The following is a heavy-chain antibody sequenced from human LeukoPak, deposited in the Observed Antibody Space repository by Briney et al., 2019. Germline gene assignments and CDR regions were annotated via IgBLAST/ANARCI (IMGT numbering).Heavy chain of an antibody. V-gene: IGHV3-23*01. CDR1: GFTFSSCA. D-gene: IGHD4/OR15-4a*01. J-gene: IGHJ4*02. CDR2: ISGTGGTT. CDR3: AKQYFGVNYFDC. Sequence: RSLRLSCAASGFTFSSCAMSWVRQGPGKGLEWVSDISGTGGTTFYADPVKGRFTISRDNSKNTLYLQMNDLRAEDTAIYYCAKQYFGVNYFDCWGQGTLVTVSS.